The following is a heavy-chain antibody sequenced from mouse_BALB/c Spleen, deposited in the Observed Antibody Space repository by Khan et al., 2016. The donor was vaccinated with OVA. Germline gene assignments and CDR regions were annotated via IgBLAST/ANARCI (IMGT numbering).Heavy chain of an antibody. CDR1: GFTFSGFG. D-gene: IGHD4-1*01. CDR2: ISDGSNTI. CDR3: SRTGYYYIDY. V-gene: IGHV5-17*02. J-gene: IGHJ2*01. Sequence: EVQLLETGGGLVQPGGSRKLSCAASGFTFSGFGMHWVSQTPEKGLEWVAYISDGSNTIYYADTVKGRFTLSRDNPKNTLFMPLTSLRSEDTAMYDCSRTGYYYIDYWGQGTTLTVSS.